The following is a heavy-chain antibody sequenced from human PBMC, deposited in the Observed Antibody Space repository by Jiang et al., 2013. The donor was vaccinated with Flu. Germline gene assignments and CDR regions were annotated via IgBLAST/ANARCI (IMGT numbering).Heavy chain of an antibody. D-gene: IGHD3-10*01. Sequence: PGLVKPSQTLSLTCTVSGGSISSGDYYWSWIRQPPGKGLEWIGYIYYSGSTYYNPSLKSRVTISVDTSRNQFSLKVSSVTAADTAVYYCARVKRFGNYFDYWGQGTLVTVSS. V-gene: IGHV4-30-4*01. J-gene: IGHJ4*02. CDR3: ARVKRFGNYFDY. CDR1: GGSISSGDYY. CDR2: IYYSGST.